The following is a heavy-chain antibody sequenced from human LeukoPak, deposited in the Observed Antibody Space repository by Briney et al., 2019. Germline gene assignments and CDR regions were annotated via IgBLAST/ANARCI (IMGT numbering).Heavy chain of an antibody. D-gene: IGHD3-10*01. J-gene: IGHJ4*02. Sequence: PGGSLRLSCAASGFTFSSYAIIWVRQAPGQGLDWVSGISGSGGSTYYAGSVKGRFTISRDNSKNTLYLQMSSLRAEDTAVYYCAKMEGFYYGSGSYSLDYWGQGTLVTVSS. CDR3: AKMEGFYYGSGSYSLDY. CDR2: ISGSGGST. V-gene: IGHV3-23*01. CDR1: GFTFSSYA.